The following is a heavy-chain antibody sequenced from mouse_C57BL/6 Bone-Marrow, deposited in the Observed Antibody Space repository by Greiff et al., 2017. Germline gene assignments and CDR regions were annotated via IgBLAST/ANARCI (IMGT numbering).Heavy chain of an antibody. V-gene: IGHV5-17*01. CDR1: GFTFSDYG. J-gene: IGHJ3*01. CDR3: SRRNDYGFAY. CDR2: ISSGSSTI. D-gene: IGHD2-4*01. Sequence: DVKLVESGGGLVKPGGSLKLSCAASGFTFSDYGMHWVRQAPEKGLEWVAYISSGSSTIYYADTVKGRFTISRDNAKNTLFLQMTSLRSEDTAMYYCSRRNDYGFAYWGRGTLVTVSA.